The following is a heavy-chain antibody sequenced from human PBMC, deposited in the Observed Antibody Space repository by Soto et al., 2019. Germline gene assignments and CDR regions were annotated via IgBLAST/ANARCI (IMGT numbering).Heavy chain of an antibody. D-gene: IGHD3-9*01. CDR1: GFTFDDYA. J-gene: IGHJ4*02. Sequence: GGSLRLSCAASGFTFDDYAMHWVRQAPGKGLEWVSGISWNSGSIGYADSVKGRFTISRDNAKNSLYLQMNSLRAEDTALYYCAKDMDDILTGPAYWGQGTLVTVSS. V-gene: IGHV3-9*01. CDR3: AKDMDDILTGPAY. CDR2: ISWNSGSI.